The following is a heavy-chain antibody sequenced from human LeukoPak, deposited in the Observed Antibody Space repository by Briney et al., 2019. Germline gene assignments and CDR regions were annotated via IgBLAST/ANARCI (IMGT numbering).Heavy chain of an antibody. CDR1: GGSFSGYY. V-gene: IGHV4-34*01. J-gene: IGHJ4*02. Sequence: PSETLSLTCAVYGGSFSGYYWSWIRQPPGKGLEWIGEINHSGSTNYKPSLNSRATISVDTSKNQFSLKLSSVTAADTAVYYCARGYYYESSGYFDYWGQGTLVTVSS. D-gene: IGHD3-22*01. CDR2: INHSGST. CDR3: ARGYYYESSGYFDY.